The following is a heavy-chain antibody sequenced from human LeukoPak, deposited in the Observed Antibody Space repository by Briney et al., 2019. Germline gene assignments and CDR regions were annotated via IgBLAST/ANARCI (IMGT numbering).Heavy chain of an antibody. D-gene: IGHD3-9*01. Sequence: GGSLRLSCAASGFTVSSNYMSWVRQAPGKGLEWVPAISGSGGSTYYADSVKGRFTISRDNSKNTLYLQMNSLRAEDTAVYYCAKCILTGYYKGYMDVWGKGTTVTISS. CDR3: AKCILTGYYKGYMDV. CDR2: ISGSGGST. J-gene: IGHJ6*03. CDR1: GFTVSSNY. V-gene: IGHV3-23*01.